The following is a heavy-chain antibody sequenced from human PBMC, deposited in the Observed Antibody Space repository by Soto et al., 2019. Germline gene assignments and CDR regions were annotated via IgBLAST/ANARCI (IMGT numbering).Heavy chain of an antibody. CDR1: GYTFTSYG. CDR2: ISAYNGNT. CDR3: ARDYITMIVVVHLGY. V-gene: IGHV1-18*01. Sequence: ASVKVSCKASGYTFTSYGISWVRQAPGQGLEWMGWISAYNGNTNYAQKLQGRVTMTTDTSTSTAYMELRSLRSDDTAVYYCARDYITMIVVVHLGYWGQGTLVTVSS. J-gene: IGHJ4*02. D-gene: IGHD3-22*01.